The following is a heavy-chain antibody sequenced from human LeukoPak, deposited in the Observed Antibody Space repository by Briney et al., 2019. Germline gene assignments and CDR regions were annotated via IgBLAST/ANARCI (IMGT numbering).Heavy chain of an antibody. V-gene: IGHV1-8*03. Sequence: ASVKVSCKASGYTFTSYDINWVRQATGQGLEWMGWMNPNSGNTGYAQKFQGRVTITRNTSISTAYMELSSLRSEDTAVYYCARGLFGSGWYGYYYMDVWGKGTTVTVSS. J-gene: IGHJ6*03. D-gene: IGHD6-19*01. CDR1: GYTFTSYD. CDR2: MNPNSGNT. CDR3: ARGLFGSGWYGYYYMDV.